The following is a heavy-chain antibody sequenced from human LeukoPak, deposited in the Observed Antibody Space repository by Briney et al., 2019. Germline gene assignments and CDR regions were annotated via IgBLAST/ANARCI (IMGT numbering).Heavy chain of an antibody. J-gene: IGHJ3*02. CDR2: IYTSGST. CDR3: AAESYYYDSSGYYSDAFDI. Sequence: SETLSLTCTVSGGSISSYYWSWIRQPAGKGLEWIGRIYTSGSTNYNPSLKSRVTMSVDTSKNQFSLKLSSVTAADTAVYYCAAESYYYDSSGYYSDAFDIWGQGTMVTVPS. V-gene: IGHV4-4*07. CDR1: GGSISSYY. D-gene: IGHD3-22*01.